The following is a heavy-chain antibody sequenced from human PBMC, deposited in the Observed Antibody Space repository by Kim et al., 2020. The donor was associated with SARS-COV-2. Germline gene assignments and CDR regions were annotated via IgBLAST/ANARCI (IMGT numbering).Heavy chain of an antibody. CDR2: ISWNSGSI. J-gene: IGHJ4*02. D-gene: IGHD6-19*01. CDR1: GFTFDDYA. Sequence: GGSLRLSCAASGFTFDDYAMHWVRQAPGKGLEWVSGISWNSGSIGYADSVKGRFTISRDNAKNSLYLQMNSLRAEDTALYYCAKDRVAVAGRGVDYWGQG. V-gene: IGHV3-9*01. CDR3: AKDRVAVAGRGVDY.